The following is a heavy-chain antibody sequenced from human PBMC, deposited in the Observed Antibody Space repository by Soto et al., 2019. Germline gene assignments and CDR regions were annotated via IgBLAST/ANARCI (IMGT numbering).Heavy chain of an antibody. CDR3: VRGDYGDYSHWFDP. CDR2: MNPNSGNT. Sequence: QVQLVPSGAEVKKPGASVRVSCKASGYTFTKFDSNWVRQATGQGLEWMGWMNPNSGNTGYAQKLQGRVTMTRNTSITTADMELSTRRSEDTAVYYCVRGDYGDYSHWFDPWGQGTLVTVSS. D-gene: IGHD4-17*01. CDR1: GYTFTKFD. J-gene: IGHJ5*02. V-gene: IGHV1-8*01.